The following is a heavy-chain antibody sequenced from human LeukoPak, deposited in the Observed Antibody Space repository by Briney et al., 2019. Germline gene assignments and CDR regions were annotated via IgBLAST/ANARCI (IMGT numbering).Heavy chain of an antibody. CDR2: ISSSSSYI. V-gene: IGHV3-21*01. D-gene: IGHD6-13*01. CDR1: GFTFSSYS. CDR3: ARDSYSSSWWVIDY. Sequence: PGGSLRLSCAASGFTFSSYSMNWVRQAPGKGLEWVSSISSSSSYIYYADSVKGRFTISRDNAKDSLYLQMNSLRAEDTAVYYCARDSYSSSWWVIDYWGQGTLVSVSS. J-gene: IGHJ4*02.